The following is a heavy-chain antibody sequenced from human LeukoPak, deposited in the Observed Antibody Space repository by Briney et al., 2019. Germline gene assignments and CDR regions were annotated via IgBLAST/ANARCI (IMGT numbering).Heavy chain of an antibody. CDR1: GDSVSSNSAA. J-gene: IGHJ6*03. CDR2: TYYRSKWYN. CDR3: ARQGSRRGVGFGDMEVYYYYYMDV. V-gene: IGHV6-1*01. D-gene: IGHD3-10*01. Sequence: SQTLSLTCAISGDSVSSNSAAWNWIRQSPSRGLEWLGRTYYRSKWYNDYAVSVKSRITINPDTSKNQFSLKLSSVTAADTAVYYCARQGSRRGVGFGDMEVYYYYYMDVWGKGTTVTISS.